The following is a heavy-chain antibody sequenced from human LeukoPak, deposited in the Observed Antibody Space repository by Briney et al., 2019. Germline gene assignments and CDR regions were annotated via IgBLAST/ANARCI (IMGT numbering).Heavy chain of an antibody. J-gene: IGHJ4*02. Sequence: PGGSLRLSCVASGFTFSYYSMNWVRQAPGKGLEWVSYINSISGEIWYADSVKGRFTISRDDAKNSLYLQMNSLRDEDTAVYYCARDHGYAFAYWGQGTLVTVSS. CDR3: ARDHGYAFAY. CDR1: GFTFSYYS. D-gene: IGHD5-12*01. V-gene: IGHV3-48*02. CDR2: INSISGEI.